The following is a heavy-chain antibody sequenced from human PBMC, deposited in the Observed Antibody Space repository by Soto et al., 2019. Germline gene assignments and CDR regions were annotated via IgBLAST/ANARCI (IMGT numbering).Heavy chain of an antibody. V-gene: IGHV4-59*01. Sequence: SETLSLTCTVSGASISSSYWSWIRQPPEKGLEWIGYIYYSGSTNYNPSLRSRVTISVDTSKNQFSLELSSVTAADTAVYYCARRPHHRVRWFGNQAYFDYWGQGTLVTVSS. CDR3: ARRPHHRVRWFGNQAYFDY. CDR1: GASISSSY. D-gene: IGHD3-10*01. CDR2: IYYSGST. J-gene: IGHJ4*02.